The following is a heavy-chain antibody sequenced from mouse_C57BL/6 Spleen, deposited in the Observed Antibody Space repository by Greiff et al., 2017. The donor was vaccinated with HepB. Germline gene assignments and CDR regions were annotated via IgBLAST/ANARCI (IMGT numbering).Heavy chain of an antibody. D-gene: IGHD1-1*01. CDR2: ISSGSSTI. Sequence: EVQVVESGGGLVKPGGSLKLSCAASGFTFSDYGMHWVRQAPEKGLEWVAYISSGSSTIYYADTVKGRFTISRDNAKNTLFLQMTSLRSEDTAMYYCARRENYYGSSLDYWGQGTTLTVSS. CDR1: GFTFSDYG. J-gene: IGHJ2*01. CDR3: ARRENYYGSSLDY. V-gene: IGHV5-17*01.